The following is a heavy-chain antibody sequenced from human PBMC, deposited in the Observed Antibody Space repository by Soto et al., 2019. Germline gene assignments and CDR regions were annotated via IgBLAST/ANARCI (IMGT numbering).Heavy chain of an antibody. V-gene: IGHV3-15*07. CDR1: GFTFSNAW. D-gene: IGHD4-17*01. CDR2: IKSKTDGGTT. Sequence: EVQLVESGGGLVKPGGSLRLSCAASGFTFSNAWMNWVRQAPGKGLEWVGRIKSKTDGGTTDYAAPVKGRFTISRDDSKNTLYLQMNSLKTEDTAVYYCTTDPKGDYLHYYGMDVWGQGTTVTVSS. J-gene: IGHJ6*02. CDR3: TTDPKGDYLHYYGMDV.